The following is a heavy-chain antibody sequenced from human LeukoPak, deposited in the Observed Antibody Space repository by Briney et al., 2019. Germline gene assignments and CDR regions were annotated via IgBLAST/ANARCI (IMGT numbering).Heavy chain of an antibody. V-gene: IGHV3-30*04. J-gene: IGHJ4*02. CDR1: GFTFSSYA. CDR3: ARGDGSYSY. CDR2: IPYDGSNK. Sequence: PGGSLRLSCAASGFTFSSYAMYWVRQAPGKGLEWVAVIPYDGSNKYYADSVKGRFTISRDNSKNTLYLQMNSLRAEDTAVYYCARGDGSYSYGGQGTLVTVSS. D-gene: IGHD1-26*01.